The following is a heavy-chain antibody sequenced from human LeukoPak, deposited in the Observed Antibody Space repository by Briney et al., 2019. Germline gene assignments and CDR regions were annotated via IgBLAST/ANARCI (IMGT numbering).Heavy chain of an antibody. V-gene: IGHV4-59*01. J-gene: IGHJ4*02. D-gene: IGHD6-13*01. CDR1: GGSISSYY. CDR2: IHYSGST. Sequence: SETLSLTCTVSGGSISSYYWSWIRQPPGKGLEWIGYIHYSGSTNYNPSLKSRVTISVDTSKNQFSLILSSVTTADTAVYYCAREVVAAAGTVDYWGQGTLVTVSS. CDR3: AREVVAAAGTVDY.